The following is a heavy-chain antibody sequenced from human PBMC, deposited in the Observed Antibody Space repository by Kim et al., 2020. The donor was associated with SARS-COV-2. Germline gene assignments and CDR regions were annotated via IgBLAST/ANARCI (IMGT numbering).Heavy chain of an antibody. CDR1: GYTFTSYA. CDR3: ARDPLYCSSTSCRPTYGMDV. D-gene: IGHD2-2*01. J-gene: IGHJ6*01. Sequence: ASVKVSCKASGYTFTSYAMHWVRQAPGQRLEWMGWINAGNGNTKYSQKFQGRVTITRDTSASTAYMELSSLRSEDTAVYYCARDPLYCSSTSCRPTYGMDVWGQGTTVTVSS. CDR2: INAGNGNT. V-gene: IGHV1-3*01.